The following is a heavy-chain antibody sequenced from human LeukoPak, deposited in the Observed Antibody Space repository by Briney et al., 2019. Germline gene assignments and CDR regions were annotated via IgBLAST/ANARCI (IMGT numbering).Heavy chain of an antibody. CDR1: GLSVRKNS. J-gene: IGHJ3*02. D-gene: IGHD1-14*01. Sequence: GGSLRLSCAASGLSVRKNSINWVRQAPGKGLEWVSVIYAGDSTYYADSLKGRFTISSDKSKNTVYLQMNSLRAGDTAVYYCATDHRNLDAFDIWGQGTMVTVSS. CDR2: IYAGDST. V-gene: IGHV3-66*01. CDR3: ATDHRNLDAFDI.